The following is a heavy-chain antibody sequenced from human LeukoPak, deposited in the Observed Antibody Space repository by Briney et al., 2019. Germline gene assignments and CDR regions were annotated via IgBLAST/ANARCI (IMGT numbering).Heavy chain of an antibody. Sequence: ASVKVSCKASGYTFTGYYMHWVRQAPGQGLEWMGWINPNSGGTNYAQKFQGWVTMTRDTSISTAYMELSRLRSDDTAVYYCAREGFLDYYGSGSYSYGTDVWGQGTTVTVSS. CDR3: AREGFLDYYGSGSYSYGTDV. V-gene: IGHV1-2*04. CDR1: GYTFTGYY. D-gene: IGHD3-10*01. J-gene: IGHJ6*02. CDR2: INPNSGGT.